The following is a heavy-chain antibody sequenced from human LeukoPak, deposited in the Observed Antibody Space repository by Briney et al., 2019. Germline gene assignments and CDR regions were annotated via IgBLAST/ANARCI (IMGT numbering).Heavy chain of an antibody. D-gene: IGHD3-10*01. V-gene: IGHV4-38-2*02. CDR3: ARGGYYGSGNDFRFDP. CDR1: GYSISSGYY. J-gene: IGHJ5*02. Sequence: SETLSLTCTVSGYSISSGYYWGWIRQPPGKGLEWIGSIYHSGSTYYNPSLKSRVTISVETSKNQFSLKLKSVTAADTAVYYCARGGYYGSGNDFRFDPWGQGTLVTVSS. CDR2: IYHSGST.